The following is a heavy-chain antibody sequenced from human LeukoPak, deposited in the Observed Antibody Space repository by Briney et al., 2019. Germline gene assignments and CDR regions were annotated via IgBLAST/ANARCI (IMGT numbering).Heavy chain of an antibody. V-gene: IGHV4-4*08. CDR3: ARRNDFDI. CDR1: GGFITGYH. CDR2: IYSSETT. J-gene: IGHJ3*02. Sequence: SETLSLTCTVSGGFITGYHWSWIRQPPGKGLEWIGYIYSSETTNYKSSLKSRVTISADTSKNQFSLKLTSVTAADTAIYYCARRNDFDIWGQGTMVTVSS.